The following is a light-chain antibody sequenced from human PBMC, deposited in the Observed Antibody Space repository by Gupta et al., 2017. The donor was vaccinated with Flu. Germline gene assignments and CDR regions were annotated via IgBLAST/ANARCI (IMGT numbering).Light chain of an antibody. CDR2: DVS. V-gene: IGLV2-14*01. J-gene: IGLJ1*01. CDR1: SSDVGGSNY. CDR3: SSYTSTNTFYV. Sequence: QSALTQPASVSESPGQSLTIPCTGTSSDVGGSNYVSWYQQHPGKAPKLMIYDVSNRPSGVSSRFSGSKSGNTASLTISGLEAEDESDYYCSSYTSTNTFYVFGTGTKVTVL.